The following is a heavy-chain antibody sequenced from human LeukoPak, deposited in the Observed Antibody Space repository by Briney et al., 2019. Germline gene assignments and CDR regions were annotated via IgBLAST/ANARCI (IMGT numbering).Heavy chain of an antibody. J-gene: IGHJ5*02. D-gene: IGHD4-17*01. Sequence: PSGTLSLTCAVSGGSISSSNWWSWVRQPPGKGLEWIGEIYHSGSTNYNPSLKSRVTIPVDKSKNQFSLKLSSVTAADTAVYYCARDNQDYGDYDWFDPWGQGTLVTVSS. CDR1: GGSISSSNW. V-gene: IGHV4-4*02. CDR2: IYHSGST. CDR3: ARDNQDYGDYDWFDP.